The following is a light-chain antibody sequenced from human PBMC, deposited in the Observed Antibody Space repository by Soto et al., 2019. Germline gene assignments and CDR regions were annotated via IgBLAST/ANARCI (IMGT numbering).Light chain of an antibody. CDR1: QSVSSGY. CDR2: GSS. Sequence: EVVLTQSPGTLSLSPGERATLSCRASQSVSSGYLAWYQHKPGQAPRLLIYGSSSRATGIPDRFSGSGSGTDFTLTISRLEPEDFALYYCQEYGTSRTFGQGTKVEIK. J-gene: IGKJ1*01. V-gene: IGKV3-20*01. CDR3: QEYGTSRT.